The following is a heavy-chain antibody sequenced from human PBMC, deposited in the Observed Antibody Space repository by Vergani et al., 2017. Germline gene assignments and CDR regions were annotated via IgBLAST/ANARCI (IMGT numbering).Heavy chain of an antibody. CDR3: ARDRGSGSLDGMDV. D-gene: IGHD1-26*01. J-gene: IGHJ6*02. CDR1: GYTFTGYY. V-gene: IGHV1-2*04. Sequence: QVQLVQSGAEVKKPGASVKVSCKASGYTFTGYYMHWVRQAPGQGLEWMGWINPNSGGTNYAQKVQGWVTMTRDTSISTAYMELSRLRSDDTAVYYCARDRGSGSLDGMDVWGQGTTVTVSS. CDR2: INPNSGGT.